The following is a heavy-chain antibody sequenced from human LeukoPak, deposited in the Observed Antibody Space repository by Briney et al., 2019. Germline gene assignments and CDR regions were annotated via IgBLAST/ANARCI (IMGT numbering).Heavy chain of an antibody. J-gene: IGHJ6*03. CDR3: AKGLSADYYYMDV. CDR2: ISGSGAGT. D-gene: IGHD2-2*01. CDR1: GFTCSSYA. V-gene: IGHV3-23*01. Sequence: GGSLRLSRAASGFTCSSYAMNWVRQAPGKGLEWVSTISGSGAGTYYADSVKGRFTISRDNFKNTLYLQMNSLRAEDTAIYYCAKGLSADYYYMDVWGKGTTVTVSS.